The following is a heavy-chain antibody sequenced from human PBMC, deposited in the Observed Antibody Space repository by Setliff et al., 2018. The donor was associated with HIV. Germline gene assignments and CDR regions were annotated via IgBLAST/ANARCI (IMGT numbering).Heavy chain of an antibody. J-gene: IGHJ4*02. V-gene: IGHV4-38-2*02. CDR1: GSSISSNYY. D-gene: IGHD5-12*01. Sequence: PSETLSLTCTVSGSSISSNYYWAWIRQAPGKGLEWIGCIDASANTYYIPSLKSRVTISIDTSKNQFSLKLNSVTAADTAVYYCARMYSGYDWSPAGARTRYLDYWGQGTLVTVSS. CDR3: ARMYSGYDWSPAGARTRYLDY. CDR2: IDASANT.